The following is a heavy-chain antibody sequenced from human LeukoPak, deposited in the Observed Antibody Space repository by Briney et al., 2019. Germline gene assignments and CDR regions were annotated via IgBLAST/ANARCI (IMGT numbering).Heavy chain of an antibody. CDR3: ARGRSGYESGDAFGI. CDR1: GYTFTSYD. D-gene: IGHD5-12*01. CDR2: MNPNSGNT. Sequence: ASVKVSCKASGYTFTSYDINWVRQATGQGLEWMGWMNPNSGNTGYAQKFQGRVTMTRNTSISTAYMELRSLRSEDTAVYYCARGRSGYESGDAFGIWGQGTMVTVSS. V-gene: IGHV1-8*01. J-gene: IGHJ3*02.